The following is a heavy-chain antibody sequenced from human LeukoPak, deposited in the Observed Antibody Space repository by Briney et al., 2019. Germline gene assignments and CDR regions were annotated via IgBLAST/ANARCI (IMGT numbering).Heavy chain of an antibody. D-gene: IGHD6-13*01. Sequence: GGSLRLSCEASGFIFSSYGTHWVRQAPGKVLEWVAFIRYDGINKYYADSVKGRFTISRDNSKNTLYLQMNSLRAEDTAVYYCARDFEFGSAAGTPNWGQGTLVTVSS. J-gene: IGHJ4*02. CDR2: IRYDGINK. V-gene: IGHV3-30*02. CDR1: GFIFSSYG. CDR3: ARDFEFGSAAGTPN.